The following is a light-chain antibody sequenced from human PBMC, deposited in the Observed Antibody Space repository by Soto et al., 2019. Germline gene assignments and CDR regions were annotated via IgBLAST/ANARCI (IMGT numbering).Light chain of an antibody. Sequence: QPVLTQSPSASASLGASVKLTCTLSSGHSSYAIAWHQQQPEKGPRYLMKLNSDGSPSKGDGIPDRFSGSSSGAERYLTISGLQSEDEADYYCQTWGTGIHVVFGGGTRSPS. CDR2: LNSDGSP. CDR3: QTWGTGIHVV. CDR1: SGHSSYA. J-gene: IGLJ2*01. V-gene: IGLV4-69*01.